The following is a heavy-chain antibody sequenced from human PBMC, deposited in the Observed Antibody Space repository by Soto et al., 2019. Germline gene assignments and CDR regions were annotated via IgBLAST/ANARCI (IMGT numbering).Heavy chain of an antibody. J-gene: IGHJ4*02. CDR3: ARGPLWSGAYMGFDY. V-gene: IGHV4-31*11. CDR2: IYYTGNT. D-gene: IGHD3-3*01. CDR1: GGSVSSGDYF. Sequence: QVQLQESGPGLVKPSQTLSLTCALSGGSVSSGDYFWSWIRQHPGEGLEWIGYIYYTGNTYYNASLKSRVSISIDTSKNQFSLKLTSVTAADTAVYYCARGPLWSGAYMGFDYWGQGTLVTVSS.